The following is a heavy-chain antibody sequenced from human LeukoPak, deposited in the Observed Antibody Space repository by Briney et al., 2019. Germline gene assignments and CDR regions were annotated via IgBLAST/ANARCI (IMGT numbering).Heavy chain of an antibody. CDR3: ARHHSYYDNSGYYYADY. V-gene: IGHV5-51*01. J-gene: IGHJ4*02. Sequence: GESPNISCEGSGYRFTNYWIAWVRQMPGKGLESMGIIHPGASHSRYSPSFQGQVTISADKSIATAYLQWSSLRASDTAKYYCARHHSYYDNSGYYYADYWGQRTLVTVFS. CDR1: GYRFTNYW. CDR2: IHPGASHS. D-gene: IGHD3-22*01.